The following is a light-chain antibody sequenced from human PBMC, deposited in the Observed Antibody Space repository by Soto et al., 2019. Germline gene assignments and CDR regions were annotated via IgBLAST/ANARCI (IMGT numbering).Light chain of an antibody. CDR2: NNN. V-gene: IGLV1-44*01. Sequence: QSVLTQAHSASGTPGQRVTISCSGSSSNIGSDSVNWYQQLPGTAPKLLIYNNNQRPSGVPDRFSGSKSGTSASLAISGLQSEDEADNYCAAWDDSLNGVVFGGGTKLTVL. CDR3: AAWDDSLNGVV. CDR1: SSNIGSDS. J-gene: IGLJ2*01.